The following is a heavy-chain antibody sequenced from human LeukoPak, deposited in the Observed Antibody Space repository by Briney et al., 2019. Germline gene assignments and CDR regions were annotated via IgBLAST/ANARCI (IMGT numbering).Heavy chain of an antibody. CDR1: GGSISSYY. CDR2: IYYSGST. Sequence: PSETLSLTCTVSGGSISSYYWSWIRQPPGKGLEWIGYIYYSGSTNYNPSLKSRVTISVDTSKNQFSLKLSSVTAADTAVYCCARAMLWFGEPYFDYWGQGTLVTVSS. D-gene: IGHD3-10*01. V-gene: IGHV4-59*01. CDR3: ARAMLWFGEPYFDY. J-gene: IGHJ4*02.